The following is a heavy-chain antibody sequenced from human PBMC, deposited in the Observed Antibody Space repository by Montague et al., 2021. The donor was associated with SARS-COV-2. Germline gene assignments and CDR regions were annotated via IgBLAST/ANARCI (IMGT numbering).Heavy chain of an antibody. D-gene: IGHD6-13*01. Sequence: SETLSLTCAVSGGSLSTPHYWSWVRQPPGKGLEWIGRIYSSGNTNSNPSLESRVIMSVDSSQNQFSLKLNSVTAADTAVYYCARGDHPTTASWYFFDSWGQGALVTVSS. CDR1: GGSLSTPHY. J-gene: IGHJ4*02. CDR3: ARGDHPTTASWYFFDS. V-gene: IGHV4-4*07. CDR2: IYSSGNT.